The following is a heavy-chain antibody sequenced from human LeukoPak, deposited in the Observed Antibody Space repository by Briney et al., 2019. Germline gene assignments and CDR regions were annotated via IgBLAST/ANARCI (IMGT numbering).Heavy chain of an antibody. CDR2: IFPSGGEI. J-gene: IGHJ4*02. V-gene: IGHV3-23*01. Sequence: GGSLRLSCAASGFTFSTFAMIWVRQPPGKGLEWVSSIFPSGGEIHYADSVKDRFTISRDNSKNTLYLQMNSLRAEDTAVYYCAKVGANVGFWGQGTLVTVSS. CDR3: AKVGANVGF. CDR1: GFTFSTFA. D-gene: IGHD4/OR15-4a*01.